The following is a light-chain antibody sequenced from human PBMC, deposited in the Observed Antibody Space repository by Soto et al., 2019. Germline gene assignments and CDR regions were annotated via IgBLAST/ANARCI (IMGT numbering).Light chain of an antibody. Sequence: EIVLTQSPGTLSLSPGERATLSCRASQTVGSNYLAWYQQKPGQAPRLLIYGAFNRAPAISGSFSGGRSGTACTLTISRLEPEDFAVYYCQQYGSKPWTFGQGTKVEVK. V-gene: IGKV3-20*01. CDR3: QQYGSKPWT. CDR1: QTVGSNY. J-gene: IGKJ1*01. CDR2: GAF.